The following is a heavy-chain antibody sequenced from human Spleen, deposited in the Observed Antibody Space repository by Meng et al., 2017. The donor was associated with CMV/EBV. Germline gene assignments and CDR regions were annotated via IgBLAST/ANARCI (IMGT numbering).Heavy chain of an antibody. J-gene: IGHJ2*01. CDR2: IYNSGST. Sequence: QVQLQESGPGLAKPSQTLSLTCTVSGGSISSSNYYWSWIRQPPGKGLEWSGHIYNSGSTYYNPSLKSRITISVDTSKNQFSLKLSSVTAADTAVYYCARGQKGYFDLWGRGALVTSPQ. CDR1: GGSISSSNYY. CDR3: ARGQKGYFDL. V-gene: IGHV4-30-4*01.